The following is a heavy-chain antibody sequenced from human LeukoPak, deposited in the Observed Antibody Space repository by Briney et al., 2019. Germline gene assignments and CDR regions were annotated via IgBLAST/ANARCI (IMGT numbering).Heavy chain of an antibody. CDR2: IAFDDTDR. Sequence: GGSLRLSCAASGFIFGDYAMHWVRQAPGKGLEWVAAIAFDDTDRYYIDSVKGRFTISRDDSKNTLYLHMTSLRAEDTAVCYCTNSDDYGDYWGQGTLVTVSS. J-gene: IGHJ4*02. CDR1: GFIFGDYA. CDR3: TNSDDYGDY. V-gene: IGHV3-30*04.